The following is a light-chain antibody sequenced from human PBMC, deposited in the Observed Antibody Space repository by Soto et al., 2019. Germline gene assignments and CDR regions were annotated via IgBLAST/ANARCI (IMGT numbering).Light chain of an antibody. Sequence: AIRMTQSPSSLSASTGDRVTITCRASQGISSYLAWYQQKPGKAPKLLIYAASTLQSGVPSRFSGSGSGTDFTLTISCLQSEDFATYYCQQYYSDPLSITFGQGTRLEIK. J-gene: IGKJ5*01. V-gene: IGKV1-8*01. CDR1: QGISSY. CDR3: QQYYSDPLSIT. CDR2: AAS.